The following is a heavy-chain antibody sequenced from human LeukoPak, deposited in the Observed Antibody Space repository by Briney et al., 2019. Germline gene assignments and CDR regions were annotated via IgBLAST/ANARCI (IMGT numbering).Heavy chain of an antibody. J-gene: IGHJ4*02. D-gene: IGHD6-13*01. CDR1: GFTFSSYW. V-gene: IGHV3-7*03. Sequence: PGGSLRLSCAASGFTFSSYWMSWVRQAPGKGLEWVANIKQDGSEKYYVDSVKGRFTISGDNAKNSLYLQMNSLRAEDTAVYYCARENLWSSWSNFDYWGQGTLVTVSS. CDR3: ARENLWSSWSNFDY. CDR2: IKQDGSEK.